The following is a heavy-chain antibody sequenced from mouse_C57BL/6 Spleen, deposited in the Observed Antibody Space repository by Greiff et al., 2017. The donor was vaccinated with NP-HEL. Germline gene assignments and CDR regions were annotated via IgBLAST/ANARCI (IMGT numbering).Heavy chain of an antibody. CDR1: GYTFTDYY. CDR3: ASRWPHDYVFFAY. D-gene: IGHD2-4*01. J-gene: IGHJ3*01. Sequence: QVQLKQSGPELVKPGASVKISCKASGYTFTDYYINWVKQRPGQGLEWIGWIFPGSGSTYYNEKFKGKATLTVDKSSSTAYMLLSSLTSEDSAVYFCASRWPHDYVFFAYWGQGTLVTVSA. CDR2: IFPGSGST. V-gene: IGHV1-75*01.